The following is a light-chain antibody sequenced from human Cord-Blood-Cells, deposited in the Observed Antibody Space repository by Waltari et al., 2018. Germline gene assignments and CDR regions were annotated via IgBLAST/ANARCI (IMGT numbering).Light chain of an antibody. V-gene: IGLV2-23*01. CDR3: CSYAGSSTWV. J-gene: IGLJ3*02. CDR1: NSDVWGYDP. CDR2: EGS. Sequence: QSALTQPASVSGSPGQSITISCTGTNSDVWGYDPVSWYQQHPGKAPKLMIYEGSKRPSGVSNRFSGSKSGNTASLTISGLQAEDEADYYCCSYAGSSTWVFGGGTKLTVL.